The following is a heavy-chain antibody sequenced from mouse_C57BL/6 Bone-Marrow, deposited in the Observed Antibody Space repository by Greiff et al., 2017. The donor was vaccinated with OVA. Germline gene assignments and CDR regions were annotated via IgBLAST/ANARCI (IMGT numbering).Heavy chain of an antibody. CDR1: GYAFSSSW. D-gene: IGHD4-1*01. CDR3: AREVGRGVYFDY. V-gene: IGHV1-82*01. CDR2: IYPGDGDT. J-gene: IGHJ2*01. Sequence: SGPELVKPGASVQISCKASGYAFSSSWMNWVKQRPGKGLEWIGRIYPGDGDTNYNGKFKGKATLTADKSSSTAYMQLSSLTSEDSAVYFCAREVGRGVYFDYWGQGTTLTVSS.